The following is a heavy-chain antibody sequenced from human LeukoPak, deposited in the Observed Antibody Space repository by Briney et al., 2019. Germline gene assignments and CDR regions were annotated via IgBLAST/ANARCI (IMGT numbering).Heavy chain of an antibody. CDR3: ARHLLEYYYGSGSYYNYFDY. D-gene: IGHD3-10*01. V-gene: IGHV4-39*01. Sequence: SETLSLTCAVYGGSFSGYYWGWIRQPPGKGLEWIGSIYYSGSTYYNPSLKSRVTISVDTSKNQFSLKLSSVTAADAAVYYCARHLLEYYYGSGSYYNYFDYWGQGTLVTVSS. CDR2: IYYSGST. J-gene: IGHJ4*02. CDR1: GGSFSGYY.